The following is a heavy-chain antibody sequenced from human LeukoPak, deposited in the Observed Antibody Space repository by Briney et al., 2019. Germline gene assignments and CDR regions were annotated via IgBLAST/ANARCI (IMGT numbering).Heavy chain of an antibody. CDR1: GFTFSSYA. CDR3: ARDGAAGLHYYYYYYMDV. J-gene: IGHJ6*03. V-gene: IGHV3-30*04. D-gene: IGHD6-13*01. Sequence: PGGSLRLSCAASGFTFSSYAMHWVRQAPGKGLEWVAVISYDGSNKYYADSVKGRFTISRDNSKNTLYLQMNSLRAEDTAVYYCARDGAAGLHYYYYYYMDVWGKGTTVTVSS. CDR2: ISYDGSNK.